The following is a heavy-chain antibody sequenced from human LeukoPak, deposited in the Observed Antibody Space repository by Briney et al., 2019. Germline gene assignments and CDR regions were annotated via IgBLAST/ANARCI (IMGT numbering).Heavy chain of an antibody. Sequence: SQTLSLTCVISGYTVSSNTAAWNWIRQSPSRGLEWLGRTYYRSEWYKDYAVSVKSRITISPDTSKNQFSLQLNSVTPEDTAVYYCTRDGHYSGAFDIWGQGTLVTVSS. V-gene: IGHV6-1*01. CDR3: TRDGHYSGAFDI. J-gene: IGHJ3*02. D-gene: IGHD3-10*01. CDR1: GYTVSSNTAA. CDR2: TYYRSEWYK.